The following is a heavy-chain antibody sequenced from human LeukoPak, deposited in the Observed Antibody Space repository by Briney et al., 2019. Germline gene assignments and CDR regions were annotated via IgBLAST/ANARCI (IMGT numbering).Heavy chain of an antibody. J-gene: IGHJ4*02. CDR1: GFTFSTYG. Sequence: EGSLRLSCAASGFTFSTYGISWVRQAPGKGLEWVSAITGSGDGTKYADSVKGRFTISRDNFKNTVYLQMNSLRVEDTALYYCARRITATTPFDYWGQGTLVIVSS. CDR3: ARRITATTPFDY. D-gene: IGHD3-16*01. CDR2: ITGSGDGT. V-gene: IGHV3-23*01.